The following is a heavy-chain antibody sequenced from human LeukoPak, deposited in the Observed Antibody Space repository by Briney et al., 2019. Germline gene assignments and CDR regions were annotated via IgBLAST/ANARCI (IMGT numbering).Heavy chain of an antibody. CDR2: IYYSGST. CDR1: GGSISSSSYY. J-gene: IGHJ4*02. D-gene: IGHD3-16*02. Sequence: PSETLSLTCTVSGGSISSSSYYWGWIRQPPGKGLEWIGGIYYSGSTYYNPSLKSRVTISVDTSKNQFSLKLSSVTAADTAVYYCARLPGSYDYVWGSYRPTTRFDYWGQGTLVTVSS. V-gene: IGHV4-39*01. CDR3: ARLPGSYDYVWGSYRPTTRFDY.